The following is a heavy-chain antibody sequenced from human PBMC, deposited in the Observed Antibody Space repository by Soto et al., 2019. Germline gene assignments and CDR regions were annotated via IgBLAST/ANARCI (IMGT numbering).Heavy chain of an antibody. V-gene: IGHV1-46*03. CDR2: INPSGGST. J-gene: IGHJ6*02. D-gene: IGHD3-16*01. Sequence: ASVKVSCKASGYTFTSYYMHWVRQAPGQGPEWMGIINPSGGSTSYAQKFQGRVTMTRDTSTSTVYMELSSLRSEDTAVYYCARAMITFGGARYYYYGMDVWGQGTTVTVSS. CDR1: GYTFTSYY. CDR3: ARAMITFGGARYYYYGMDV.